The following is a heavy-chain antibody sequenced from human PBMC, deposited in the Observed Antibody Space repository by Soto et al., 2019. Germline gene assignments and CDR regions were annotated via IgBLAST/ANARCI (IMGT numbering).Heavy chain of an antibody. CDR1: GYTLNEVS. CDR2: FHPEDGKT. Sequence: GASVKVSCKVSGYTLNEVSVHWVRQAPGKGLEWMGGFHPEDGKTIYARKFQGRVTLTEDTSTDIAYMELSGLRSEDTAVYYCATPSNAHLTFYALDVWGQGTTVTVSS. V-gene: IGHV1-24*01. D-gene: IGHD7-27*01. CDR3: ATPSNAHLTFYALDV. J-gene: IGHJ6*02.